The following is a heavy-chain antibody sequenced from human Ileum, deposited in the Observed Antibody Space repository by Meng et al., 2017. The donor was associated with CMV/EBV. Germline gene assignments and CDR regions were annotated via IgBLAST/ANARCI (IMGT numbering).Heavy chain of an antibody. CDR1: GGIFSTYG. CDR3: ARESFGPIIPYHYGMDV. D-gene: IGHD3-16*01. V-gene: IGHV3-48*04. J-gene: IGHJ6*02. CDR2: ISSSGYSI. Sequence: GGSLRLSCESSGGIFSTYGMNWVRQAPGKGLDWVSYISSSGYSIYYADSVKGRFTVSRDNGKDSLYLLMNDLRAEDTAIYYFARESFGPIIPYHYGMDVWGLGTTVTVSS.